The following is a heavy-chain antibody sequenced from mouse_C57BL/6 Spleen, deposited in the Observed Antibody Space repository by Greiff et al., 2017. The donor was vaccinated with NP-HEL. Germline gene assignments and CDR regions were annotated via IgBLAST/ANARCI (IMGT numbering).Heavy chain of an antibody. CDR2: IYPRSGNT. V-gene: IGHV1-81*01. Sequence: VQGVESGAELARPGASVKLSCKASGYTFTSYGISWVKQRTGQGLEWIGEIYPRSGNTYYNEKFKGKATLTADKSSSTAYMELRSLTSEDSAVYFCAREGSPGFAYWGQGTLVTVS. J-gene: IGHJ3*01. CDR1: GYTFTSYG. CDR3: AREGSPGFAY.